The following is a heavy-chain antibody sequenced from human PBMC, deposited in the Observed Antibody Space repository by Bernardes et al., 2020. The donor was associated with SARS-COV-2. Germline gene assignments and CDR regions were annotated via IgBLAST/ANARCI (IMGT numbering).Heavy chain of an antibody. V-gene: IGHV3-23*01. D-gene: IGHD1-26*01. CDR2: IGSGGDDT. J-gene: IGHJ4*02. CDR1: GFIFSSHW. Sequence: GGSLRLSCAASGFIFSSHWMHWVRQAPGKGLEWVSAIGSGGDDTYYADFVKGRVTVSRDNSKNTLYLQLSSLRADDTAIYYCAKGVRGSYHLDYWGQGTLVTVSS. CDR3: AKGVRGSYHLDY.